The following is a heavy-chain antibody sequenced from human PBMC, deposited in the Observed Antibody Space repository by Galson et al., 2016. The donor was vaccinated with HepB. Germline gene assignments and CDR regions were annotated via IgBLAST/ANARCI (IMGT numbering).Heavy chain of an antibody. D-gene: IGHD3-10*01. J-gene: IGHJ5*02. V-gene: IGHV3-9*01. CDR3: TKGIYGSGNYKGGRFDP. Sequence: SLRLSCAGSGFSFGDFAMHWVRQAPGKGLEWVGGMSWNSASVGYGDSVKGRFIISRANAKKSIYLQMNSLRRDDTAVYFCTKGIYGSGNYKGGRFDPWGQGTLVIVSS. CDR2: MSWNSASV. CDR1: GFSFGDFA.